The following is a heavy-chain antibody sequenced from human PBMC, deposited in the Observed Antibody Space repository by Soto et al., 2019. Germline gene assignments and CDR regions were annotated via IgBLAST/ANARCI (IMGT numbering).Heavy chain of an antibody. V-gene: IGHV1-69*01. CDR3: ASGGDIVLLVYAHFDY. CDR1: GGTFSSYA. CDR2: IIPIFGTA. Sequence: QVQLVQSGAEVKKPGSSVKVSCKASGGTFSSYAISWVRQAPGQGLEWMGGIIPIFGTANYAQKFQGRVTITADESTSTAYMELSSLRSEDTAVYYCASGGDIVLLVYAHFDYWGQGTLVSVSS. J-gene: IGHJ4*02. D-gene: IGHD2-8*01.